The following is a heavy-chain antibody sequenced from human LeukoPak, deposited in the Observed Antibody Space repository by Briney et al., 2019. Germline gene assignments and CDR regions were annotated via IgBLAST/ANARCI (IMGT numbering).Heavy chain of an antibody. Sequence: PSETLSLTCTVSGGSISSYYWSWLRQPPGKGLEWGGYLYYSGSTNYTPSLKSRVTISVDTSKNQFSLKLSSVTAADTAVYYCARSAARGYYDSSGYYRGAFDIWGQGTMVTVSS. D-gene: IGHD3-22*01. CDR1: GGSISSYY. V-gene: IGHV4-59*08. CDR2: LYYSGST. CDR3: ARSAARGYYDSSGYYRGAFDI. J-gene: IGHJ3*02.